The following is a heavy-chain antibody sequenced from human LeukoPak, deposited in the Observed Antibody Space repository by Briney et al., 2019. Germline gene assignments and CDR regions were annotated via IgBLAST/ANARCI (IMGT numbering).Heavy chain of an antibody. CDR3: ARGDFWSGDYTDAFDV. V-gene: IGHV3-7*04. CDR1: GFTFSNYW. D-gene: IGHD3-3*01. CDR2: IKPDVSEK. Sequence: GGSLRLSCAASGFTFSNYWMSWGRQAPGKGLEWVANIKPDVSEKYYVDSVKSRFSISRDNVRNALYLQMNSLRAGDTALYYCARGDFWSGDYTDAFDVWGQGTMVTVSS. J-gene: IGHJ3*01.